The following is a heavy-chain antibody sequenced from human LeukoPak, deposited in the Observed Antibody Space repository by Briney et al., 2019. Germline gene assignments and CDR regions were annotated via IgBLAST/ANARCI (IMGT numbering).Heavy chain of an antibody. CDR1: GFTFSNAW. V-gene: IGHV3-15*01. Sequence: KSGGSLRLSCAASGFTFSNAWMSWVRQAPGKGLEWVGRIKSKTEGGTTDYAAPVKGRFTISRDDSKNTLYLQMNSLKTEDTAVYYCTTGTFTLLWFGESNDYWGQGTLVTVSS. J-gene: IGHJ4*02. D-gene: IGHD3-10*01. CDR2: IKSKTEGGTT. CDR3: TTGTFTLLWFGESNDY.